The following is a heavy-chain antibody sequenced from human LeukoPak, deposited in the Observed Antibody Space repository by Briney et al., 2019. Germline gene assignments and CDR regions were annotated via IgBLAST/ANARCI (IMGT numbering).Heavy chain of an antibody. D-gene: IGHD3-22*01. CDR3: AKDPAEEDDSSGYTYLLEY. Sequence: PGGSLRLSCAASGFTFSDYYMSWIRQAPGKGLEWVSYISSSGSTIYYADSVKGRFTISRDNAKNSLYLQMNSLRAEDTAVYYCAKDPAEEDDSSGYTYLLEYWGQGTLVTVSS. V-gene: IGHV3-11*04. J-gene: IGHJ4*02. CDR2: ISSSGSTI. CDR1: GFTFSDYY.